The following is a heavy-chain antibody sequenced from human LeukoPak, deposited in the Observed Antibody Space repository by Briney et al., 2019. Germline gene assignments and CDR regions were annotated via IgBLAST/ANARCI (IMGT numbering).Heavy chain of an antibody. D-gene: IGHD1-26*01. Sequence: GGSLRLSCAASGFTFSSYSMNWVRQAPGKGLEWVSSISSSSYIYYADSVKGRFTISRDNAKNSLYLQMNSLRAEDTAVYYCARGDGSYPDYWGREPWSPSPQ. CDR3: ARGDGSYPDY. J-gene: IGHJ4*02. V-gene: IGHV3-21*01. CDR1: GFTFSSYS. CDR2: ISSSSYI.